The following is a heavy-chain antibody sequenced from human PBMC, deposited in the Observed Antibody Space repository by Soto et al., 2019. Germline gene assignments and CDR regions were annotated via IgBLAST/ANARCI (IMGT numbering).Heavy chain of an antibody. CDR3: VKFFFTKCRDYYYGLDV. CDR1: GFTFSSYG. V-gene: IGHV3-30*18. Sequence: GGSLRLSCAASGFTFSSYGMYWVRHAPGKGLEWVAIISYDEDTKYYADSVKGRFTISRDNSKNTLYLQMNSLRAEDSVVYYCVKFFFTKCRDYYYGLDVWGQGTTVTVSS. CDR2: ISYDEDTK. D-gene: IGHD2-2*01. J-gene: IGHJ6*02.